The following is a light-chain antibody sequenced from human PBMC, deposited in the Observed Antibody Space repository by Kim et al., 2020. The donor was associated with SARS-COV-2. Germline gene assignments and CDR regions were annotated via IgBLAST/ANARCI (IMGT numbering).Light chain of an antibody. CDR3: QQYGGSPRT. V-gene: IGKV3D-20*01. CDR2: GAS. CDR1: KRVGSNN. J-gene: IGKJ1*01. Sequence: APGEKATRSGGAGKRVGSNNVAWYQHKPGLPPRLLIFGASRRATGVPGRFTGSGSGSDFTLTIDRLEPEDFAVYSCQQYGGSPRTFGQGTKVDIK.